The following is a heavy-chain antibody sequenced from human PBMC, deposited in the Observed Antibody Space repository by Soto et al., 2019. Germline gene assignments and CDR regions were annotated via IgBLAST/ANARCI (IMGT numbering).Heavy chain of an antibody. J-gene: IGHJ3*02. CDR1: GFTFRSYV. V-gene: IGHV3-30*19. Sequence: QVQLVESGGGVVQPGTSLRLSCVGSGFTFRSYVIHWVRQAPGKGLEWVALTSYDGSNKYYDDSVKGRFTISRDNAKNSVYLQMNSLRAEDTAVYYCARGLGYCNVGSCSGAFDMWGQGTMVTVSS. D-gene: IGHD2-15*01. CDR2: TSYDGSNK. CDR3: ARGLGYCNVGSCSGAFDM.